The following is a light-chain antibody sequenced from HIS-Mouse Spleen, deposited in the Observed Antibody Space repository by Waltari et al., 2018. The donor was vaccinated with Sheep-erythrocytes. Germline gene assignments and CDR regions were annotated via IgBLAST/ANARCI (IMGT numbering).Light chain of an antibody. CDR1: KLVDTY. CDR2: QDS. J-gene: IGLJ2*01. Sequence: SYELTQPPSVSVSPGQTASITCSGAKLVDTYACWYQQKPGHSPVLVIYQDSKRPSGIPERFSGSNSGNTATLTISGTQAMDEADYYCQAWDSSTVVFGGGTKLTVL. V-gene: IGLV3-1*01. CDR3: QAWDSSTVV.